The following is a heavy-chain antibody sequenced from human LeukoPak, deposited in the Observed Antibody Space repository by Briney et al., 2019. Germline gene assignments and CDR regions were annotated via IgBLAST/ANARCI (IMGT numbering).Heavy chain of an antibody. Sequence: GGSLRLSCAASGFTFSSYWMHWVRQAPGKGLVWVSRINTDGSSTTYADSVKGRFTISRDNAKNTLYLQMNSLRADDTAVYYCAKGLMGATPYYFDYWGQGTLVTVSP. CDR1: GFTFSSYW. CDR3: AKGLMGATPYYFDY. D-gene: IGHD1-26*01. V-gene: IGHV3-74*01. J-gene: IGHJ4*02. CDR2: INTDGSST.